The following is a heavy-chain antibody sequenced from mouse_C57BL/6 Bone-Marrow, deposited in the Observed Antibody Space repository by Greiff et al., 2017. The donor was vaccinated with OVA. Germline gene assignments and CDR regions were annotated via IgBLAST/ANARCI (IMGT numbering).Heavy chain of an antibody. D-gene: IGHD4-1*02. CDR3: ARPTGTCFDY. V-gene: IGHV5-17*01. J-gene: IGHJ2*01. Sequence: EVMLVESGGGLVKPGGSLKLSCAASGFTFSDYGMHWVRQAPEKGLEWVAYISSGSSTIYYADTVKGRFTISRDNAKNTLFLQMTSLRSEDTAMYYCARPTGTCFDYWGQCTTLTVSS. CDR2: ISSGSSTI. CDR1: GFTFSDYG.